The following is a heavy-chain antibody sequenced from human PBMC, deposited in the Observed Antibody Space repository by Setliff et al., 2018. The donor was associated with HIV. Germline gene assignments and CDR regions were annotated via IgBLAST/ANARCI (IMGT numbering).Heavy chain of an antibody. Sequence: GGSLRLSCVVSGFTFSSYGMHWVRQAPGKGLEWVAVISYDGSNKYYADSVKGRFTISRDNAKNSLYLQMNSLRAEDTAVYYCAIPFMTNGDYIFDYWGQGTLVTVSS. D-gene: IGHD4-17*01. CDR3: AIPFMTNGDYIFDY. J-gene: IGHJ4*02. CDR1: GFTFSSYG. V-gene: IGHV3-30*12. CDR2: ISYDGSNK.